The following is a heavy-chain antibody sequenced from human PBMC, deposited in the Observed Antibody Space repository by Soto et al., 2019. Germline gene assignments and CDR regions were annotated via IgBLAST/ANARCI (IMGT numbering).Heavy chain of an antibody. V-gene: IGHV3-15*01. D-gene: IGHD3-10*01. CDR2: IKTKTDGGTT. Sequence: GGTLRLSCAASGFTFTNAWMSWVRQAPGKGLEWVGRIKTKTDGGTTDYAAPVKGRFTISRDDSKTTLYLQMNSLKTEDTAVYYCTTEPRGRITLVRGVIISLDPWGQGTLVTV. CDR3: TTEPRGRITLVRGVIISLDP. CDR1: GFTFTNAW. J-gene: IGHJ5*02.